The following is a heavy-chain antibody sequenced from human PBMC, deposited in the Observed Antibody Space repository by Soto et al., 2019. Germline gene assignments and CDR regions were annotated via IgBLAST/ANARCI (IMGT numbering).Heavy chain of an antibody. CDR3: ARAPMVVAATGRVYFDY. D-gene: IGHD2-15*01. V-gene: IGHV1-69*02. CDR2: IIPILGIA. J-gene: IGHJ4*02. CDR1: GGTFSSYT. Sequence: GASVKVSCKASGGTFSSYTISWVRQAPGQGLEWMGRIIPILGIANYAQKFQGRVTITADKSTSTAYMELSSLRSEDTAVYYCARAPMVVAATGRVYFDYWGQGTLVTVSS.